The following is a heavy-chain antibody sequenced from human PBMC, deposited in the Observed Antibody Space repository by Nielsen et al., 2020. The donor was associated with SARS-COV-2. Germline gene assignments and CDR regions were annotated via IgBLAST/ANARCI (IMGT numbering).Heavy chain of an antibody. D-gene: IGHD1-1*01. Sequence: SQTLSLTCAVYGGSFSGYYWSWIRQPPGKGLEWIGEINHSGSTNYNPSLKSRVTISVDTSKNQFSLKLSSVTAADTAVYYCARHHPVHGEYYYYGMDVWSQGTTVTVSS. J-gene: IGHJ6*02. CDR2: INHSGST. CDR1: GGSFSGYY. V-gene: IGHV4-34*01. CDR3: ARHHPVHGEYYYYGMDV.